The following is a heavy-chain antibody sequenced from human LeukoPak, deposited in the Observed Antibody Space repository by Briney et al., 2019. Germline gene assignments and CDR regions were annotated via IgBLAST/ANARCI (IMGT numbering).Heavy chain of an antibody. J-gene: IGHJ5*02. CDR3: ARAGGVKTAALDLDR. V-gene: IGHV4-59*13. Sequence: SETLSLTYSVSGTSISDYSWSWIQQPPGKGLEWIGHVFYNGSANYNPSLKSRVTISTDTSKNQFSLQLTSLTAADTAVYYCARAGGVKTAALDLDRWGQGTLVTVSS. CDR1: GTSISDYS. D-gene: IGHD6-25*01. CDR2: VFYNGSA.